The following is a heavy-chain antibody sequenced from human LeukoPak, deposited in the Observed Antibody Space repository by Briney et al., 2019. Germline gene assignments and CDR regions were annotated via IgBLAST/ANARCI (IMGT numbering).Heavy chain of an antibody. D-gene: IGHD3-3*01. Sequence: GGSLRLSCVGSGFPFSRYALHWIRQAPGKGLEWMAVMSFDGSKDYADSAKGRFTISRDNSRNTLYLQIDDLRPEDTAMFFCARDWSHDYWGQGTLVAV. V-gene: IGHV3-30-3*01. J-gene: IGHJ4*02. CDR1: GFPFSRYA. CDR3: ARDWSHDY. CDR2: MSFDGSK.